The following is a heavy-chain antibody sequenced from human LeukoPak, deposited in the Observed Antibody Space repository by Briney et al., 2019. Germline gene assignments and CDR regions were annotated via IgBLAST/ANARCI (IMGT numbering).Heavy chain of an antibody. Sequence: GGSLRLSCAASGFTFSDYCMNWVRQAPGKGLEWVANIKLDGSEIFYVGSVKGRFTISRDSAKNSLYLQMNSLRAEDTAVYYCARVLEEGYGDYGGDYWGQGTLVTVSS. V-gene: IGHV3-7*03. J-gene: IGHJ4*02. CDR3: ARVLEEGYGDYGGDY. D-gene: IGHD4-17*01. CDR1: GFTFSDYC. CDR2: IKLDGSEI.